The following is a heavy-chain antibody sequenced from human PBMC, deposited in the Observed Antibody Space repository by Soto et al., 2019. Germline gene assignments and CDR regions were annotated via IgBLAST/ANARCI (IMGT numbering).Heavy chain of an antibody. J-gene: IGHJ1*01. CDR3: AKDPRSITGTTSSEDFQQ. CDR2: IIPVLGIT. Sequence: QAQLMQSGAEVKKPGASVKVSCKASGGTFSGYAISWVRQAPGQGLEWMGGIIPVLGITNYAQKFQGRITIAADESTGTAHMDLRSLSSEDTAVYYCAKDPRSITGTTSSEDFQQWGQCTLVTVSS. D-gene: IGHD1-20*01. CDR1: GGTFSGYA. V-gene: IGHV1-69*01.